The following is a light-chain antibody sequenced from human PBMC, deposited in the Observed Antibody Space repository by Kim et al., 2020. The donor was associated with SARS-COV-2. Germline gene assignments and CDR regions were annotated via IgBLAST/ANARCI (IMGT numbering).Light chain of an antibody. Sequence: DIVLTQSPVTVSLSPGDRASLSCRASHSVSSSYLAWYQQRPGQAPRLLIYAASSRATGIPDRFSGSGSRTDFTLTISRLEPEDVAVYYCQQYGSSPLTFGGGTKVDIK. J-gene: IGKJ4*01. CDR2: AAS. V-gene: IGKV3-20*01. CDR1: HSVSSSY. CDR3: QQYGSSPLT.